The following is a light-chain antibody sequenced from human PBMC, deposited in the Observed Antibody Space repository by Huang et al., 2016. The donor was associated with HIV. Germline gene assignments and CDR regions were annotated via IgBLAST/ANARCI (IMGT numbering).Light chain of an antibody. CDR2: LGS. J-gene: IGKJ1*01. V-gene: IGKV2-28*01. Sequence: DIVMTQSPLSLPVTPGEPASISCRSSQSLLHSNGYNYLDWYLQKPVPSPQLLIYLGSNRAAGVPDRFSGGGSGTYFTLKISSVEAGDVGVYYCMQVLQTPRTFGQGTKVEIK. CDR3: MQVLQTPRT. CDR1: QSLLHSNGYNY.